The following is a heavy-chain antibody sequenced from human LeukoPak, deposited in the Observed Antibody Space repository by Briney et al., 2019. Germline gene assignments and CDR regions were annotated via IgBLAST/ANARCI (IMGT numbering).Heavy chain of an antibody. Sequence: PSETLSLTCTVSGGSISSSSYYWGWIRQPPGKGLEWIGSIYYSGSTYYNPSLKSRVTISVDTSKNQFSLKLSSVTAADTAVYYCASQYYDILTGSSDWFDPWGQGTLVTVSS. CDR1: GGSISSSSYY. J-gene: IGHJ5*02. CDR2: IYYSGST. V-gene: IGHV4-39*07. D-gene: IGHD3-9*01. CDR3: ASQYYDILTGSSDWFDP.